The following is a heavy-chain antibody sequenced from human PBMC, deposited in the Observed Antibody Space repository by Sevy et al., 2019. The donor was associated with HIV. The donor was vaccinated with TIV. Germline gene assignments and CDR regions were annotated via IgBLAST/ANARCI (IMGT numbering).Heavy chain of an antibody. CDR3: ARTLIVVVPAARFDP. V-gene: IGHV3-11*01. J-gene: IGHJ5*02. CDR1: GFTFSDYY. Sequence: GGSLRLSCAASGFTFSDYYMSWIRQAPGKGLEWVSYISSSGSTIYYADSVKGRFTISRDNAKNSLYLQMNSLRAEDTAVYYCARTLIVVVPAARFDPWGQGTLVTVSS. CDR2: ISSSGSTI. D-gene: IGHD2-2*01.